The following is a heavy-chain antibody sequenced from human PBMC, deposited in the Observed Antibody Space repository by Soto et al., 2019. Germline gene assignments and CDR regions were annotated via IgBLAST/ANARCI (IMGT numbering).Heavy chain of an antibody. Sequence: GGSLRLSCAASGFTFSSYWMSWVRQAPGKGLEWVANIKQDGSEKYYVDSVKGRFTISRDNAKNSLYLQMNSLRAEDTAVYYCARVIAERPLYYYYYMDVWGKGTTVTVSS. CDR2: IKQDGSEK. CDR3: ARVIAERPLYYYYYMDV. V-gene: IGHV3-7*04. D-gene: IGHD1-1*01. CDR1: GFTFSSYW. J-gene: IGHJ6*03.